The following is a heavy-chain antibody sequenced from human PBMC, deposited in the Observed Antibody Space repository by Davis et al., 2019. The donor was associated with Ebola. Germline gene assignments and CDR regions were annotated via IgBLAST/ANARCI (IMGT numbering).Heavy chain of an antibody. J-gene: IGHJ5*02. Sequence: MPSETLSLTCTVSGGSISSSSYYWGWIRQPPGKGLEWIGSIYYSGSTYYNPSLKSRVTISVDTSKNQFSLKLSSVTAADTAVYYCARGDWFDPWGQGTLVTVSS. CDR1: GGSISSSSYY. CDR3: ARGDWFDP. CDR2: IYYSGST. V-gene: IGHV4-39*07.